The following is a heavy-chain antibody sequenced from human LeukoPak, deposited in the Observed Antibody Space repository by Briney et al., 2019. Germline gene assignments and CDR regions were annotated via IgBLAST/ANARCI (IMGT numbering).Heavy chain of an antibody. CDR1: GFTFSSYA. Sequence: GGSLRLSCAASGFTFSSYAMSWVRQAPGKGLEWVSAISGSGGSTYYADSVKGRFTISRDNSKNTLYLQMNSLRAEDTAVYYCAKCLGRSGWSVSSYYFDYWGQGTLVTVSS. D-gene: IGHD6-19*01. J-gene: IGHJ4*02. V-gene: IGHV3-23*01. CDR2: ISGSGGST. CDR3: AKCLGRSGWSVSSYYFDY.